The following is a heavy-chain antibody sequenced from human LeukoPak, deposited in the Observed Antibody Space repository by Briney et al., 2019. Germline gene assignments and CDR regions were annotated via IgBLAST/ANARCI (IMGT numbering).Heavy chain of an antibody. Sequence: ASVKVSCKASGYTFTNYYMHWVRQAPGQGLEWMGVINPSGDSTRYEQKFQDRVTMTRETSTRTVYMELSSLRSEATAVYYCARGYSSSYRIDYWGQGTLVTVSS. CDR2: INPSGDST. V-gene: IGHV1-46*01. CDR3: ARGYSSSYRIDY. J-gene: IGHJ4*02. D-gene: IGHD6-19*01. CDR1: GYTFTNYY.